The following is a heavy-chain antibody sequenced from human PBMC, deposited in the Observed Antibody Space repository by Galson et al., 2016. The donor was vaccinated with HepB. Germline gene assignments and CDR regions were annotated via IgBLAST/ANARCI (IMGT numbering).Heavy chain of an antibody. CDR3: ANVVNDPTGYYIYAFDV. CDR2: IYWDDET. D-gene: IGHD3-9*01. V-gene: IGHV2-5*02. CDR1: GFSFTTTGVG. Sequence: PALVKPTQTLTLTCAFSGFSFTTTGVGVGWIRQPPGKALEWLALIYWDDETRYSPSLNSRLTVTKDTSRNQVVLTLTNVNPVDTGTYYCANVVNDPTGYYIYAFDVWGQGTMVTVSS. J-gene: IGHJ3*01.